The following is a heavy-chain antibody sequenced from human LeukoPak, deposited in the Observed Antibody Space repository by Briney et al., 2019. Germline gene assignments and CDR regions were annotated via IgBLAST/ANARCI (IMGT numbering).Heavy chain of an antibody. CDR1: GFTFDDYA. V-gene: IGHV3-9*01. CDR3: ANTMIGGN. J-gene: IGHJ4*02. CDR2: ISWNSGNI. Sequence: GGSLRLSCAASGFTFDDYAMHWVRQAPGKGLEWVSGISWNSGNIGYADSVKGRFTISRDNAKNSQYLQMNSLRAEDTAVYYCANTMIGGNWGQGTLVTVSS. D-gene: IGHD3-22*01.